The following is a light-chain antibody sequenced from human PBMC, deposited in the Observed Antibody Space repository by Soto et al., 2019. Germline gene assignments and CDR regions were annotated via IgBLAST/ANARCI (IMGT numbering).Light chain of an antibody. V-gene: IGLV2-8*01. CDR2: EVS. CDR1: SNDVGGYNY. CDR3: SSYAGNNNFV. Sequence: QSALTQPPSATGSPGQSVTISCTGSSNDVGGYNYVSWYQQHPGKAPKLMISEVSKRPSGVPDRFSGSKSGSTASLTVSGLHAEVEADYYCSSYAGNNNFVFGGGTKLTVL. J-gene: IGLJ2*01.